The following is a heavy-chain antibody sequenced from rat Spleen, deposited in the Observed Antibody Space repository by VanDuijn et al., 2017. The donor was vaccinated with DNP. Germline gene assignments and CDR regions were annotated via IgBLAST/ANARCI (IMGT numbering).Heavy chain of an antibody. V-gene: IGHV5-22*01. CDR2: IGSPAYAP. CDR3: ARVALCSMDS. CDR1: GFTFSDYN. J-gene: IGHJ4*01. D-gene: IGHD3-2*01. Sequence: EVQLVESGGGLVQPGRSLKLSCAASGFTFSDYNMAWVRQAPKTGLEWVAYIGSPAYAPYYTDSVKGRFTISRDNAKSTLYLQINRLRSEDMATYYCARVALCSMDSCGQGTSVTVSS.